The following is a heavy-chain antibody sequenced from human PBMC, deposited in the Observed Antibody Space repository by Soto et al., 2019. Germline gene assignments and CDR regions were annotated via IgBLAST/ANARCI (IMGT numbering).Heavy chain of an antibody. J-gene: IGHJ6*02. V-gene: IGHV3-23*01. Sequence: GGSLRLSCAASGFTFSSYAMRWVRQAPGKGLEWVSSISASGGSTFYADSVKGRFTISRDNSKNTLFLQMNSLRAEDTAVYYCARRITVFGLASKYYSYYGMDVWGQGTTVTVSS. CDR3: ARRITVFGLASKYYSYYGMDV. CDR1: GFTFSSYA. CDR2: ISASGGST. D-gene: IGHD3-3*01.